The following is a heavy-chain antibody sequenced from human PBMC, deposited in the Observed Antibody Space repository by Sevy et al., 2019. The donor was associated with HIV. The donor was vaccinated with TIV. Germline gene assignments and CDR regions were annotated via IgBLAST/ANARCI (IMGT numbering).Heavy chain of an antibody. D-gene: IGHD6-13*01. J-gene: IGHJ4*02. CDR3: VRYSSTWYFEY. V-gene: IGHV6-1*01. CDR2: TYYRSKLYS. Sequence: SQTLSLTCGISGDSVSSTSVAWNWIRQSPSRGLEWLGRTYYRSKLYSDYAVTVKSRIAINPDTSKNQFSLHLNSVTPEDTAVYYCVRYSSTWYFEYWGQGTRVTVSS. CDR1: GDSVSSTSVA.